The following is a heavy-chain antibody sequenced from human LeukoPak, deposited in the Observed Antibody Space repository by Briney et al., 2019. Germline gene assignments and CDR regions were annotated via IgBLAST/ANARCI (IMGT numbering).Heavy chain of an antibody. J-gene: IGHJ6*02. D-gene: IGHD3-3*01. CDR1: GGSISSSDW. Sequence: PSETLSLTCAVSGGSISSSDWWSWVRQPPGRGLEWIGYIYRSEDSNYNPSLKSRVTMSVDKSKNQFSLNLNAVTAADTAVYYCARGPREADPGILGYSYYYYGMDVWGLGTTVTVSS. V-gene: IGHV4-4*02. CDR2: IYRSEDS. CDR3: ARGPREADPGILGYSYYYYGMDV.